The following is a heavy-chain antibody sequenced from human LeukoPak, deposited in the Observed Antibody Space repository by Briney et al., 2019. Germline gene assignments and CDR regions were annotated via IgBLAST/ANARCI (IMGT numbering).Heavy chain of an antibody. Sequence: PSETLSLTCTVSGGSISSSSYYWGWIRQPPGKGLEWIGSIYYSGSTYYNPSLKSRVTISVDTSKNQFSLKLSSVTAADTAVYYCASGGRLNSSGWYRVHYYYYMDVWGKGTTVAISS. CDR1: GGSISSSSYY. V-gene: IGHV4-39*07. CDR2: IYYSGST. CDR3: ASGGRLNSSGWYRVHYYYYMDV. D-gene: IGHD6-19*01. J-gene: IGHJ6*03.